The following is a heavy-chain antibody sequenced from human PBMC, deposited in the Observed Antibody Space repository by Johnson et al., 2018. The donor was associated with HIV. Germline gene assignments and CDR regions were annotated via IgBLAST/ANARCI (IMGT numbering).Heavy chain of an antibody. CDR3: TTDDSSSWYDDAFDI. D-gene: IGHD6-13*01. CDR2: IYSGGST. CDR1: GFTVSSNY. Sequence: VQLVESGGGLIQPGGSLRLSCAASGFTVSSNYMSWVSQAPGKGLEWVSVIYSGGSTYYADAVKGRFTISRDNSKNTLDLQMNSLKTEDTAVYYCTTDDSSSWYDDAFDIWGQGTMVTVSS. J-gene: IGHJ3*02. V-gene: IGHV3-53*01.